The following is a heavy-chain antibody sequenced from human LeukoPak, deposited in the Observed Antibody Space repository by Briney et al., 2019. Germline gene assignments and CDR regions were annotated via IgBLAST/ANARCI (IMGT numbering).Heavy chain of an antibody. CDR1: GGSISGGSYY. J-gene: IGHJ6*02. Sequence: SETLSLTCTVSGGSISGGSYYWGWIRQPPGKGLEWIGSIYYSGSTYYNPSLKSRVTISVDTSKNQFSLKLTSVTAADTAVYYCARDQSSGSSSYYYGMDVWGPGATVTVSS. CDR2: IYYSGST. D-gene: IGHD1-26*01. CDR3: ARDQSSGSSSYYYGMDV. V-gene: IGHV4-39*07.